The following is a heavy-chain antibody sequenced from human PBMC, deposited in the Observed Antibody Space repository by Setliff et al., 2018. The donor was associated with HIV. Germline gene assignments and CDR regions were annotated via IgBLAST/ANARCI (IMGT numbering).Heavy chain of an antibody. CDR2: LNTDGSST. V-gene: IGHV3-74*03. CDR1: GFTFSSYW. CDR3: VRGSGYYYFDN. Sequence: GGSLRLSCAASGFTFSSYWMHWVRQAPGKGLVWVSRLNTDGSSTKYADSVKGRFTISRDNAKNTLYLQMNSLSADNTAVHYCVRGSGYYYFDNWGQGALVTVSS. D-gene: IGHD3-22*01. J-gene: IGHJ4*02.